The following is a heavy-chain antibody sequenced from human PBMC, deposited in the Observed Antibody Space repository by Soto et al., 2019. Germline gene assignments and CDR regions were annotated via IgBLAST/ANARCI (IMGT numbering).Heavy chain of an antibody. Sequence: EVQLLESGGGLVQPGGSLRLSCAASGFNLRSYVRSWVRQAPGKGLEWDADLGGGGIRTYYADAVKGHFTISRDNANNTLYLQMNSLRAEDTAVYYCANHYGAGFDIWGQGTMVTVSS. CDR1: GFNLRSYV. V-gene: IGHV3-23*01. CDR2: LGGGGIRT. D-gene: IGHD3-10*01. CDR3: ANHYGAGFDI. J-gene: IGHJ3*02.